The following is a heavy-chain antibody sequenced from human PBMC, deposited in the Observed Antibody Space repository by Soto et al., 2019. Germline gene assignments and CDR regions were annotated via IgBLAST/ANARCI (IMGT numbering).Heavy chain of an antibody. CDR3: ARGRLVVPAL. CDR2: VYSSGST. CDR1: GGSINSGDYY. D-gene: IGHD2-15*01. J-gene: IGHJ4*02. Sequence: QVQLQESGPGLVKPSETLSLTCTVSGGSINSGDYYWSWIRQPPGKGLEWIGYVYSSGSTYYHPSLXRXVXMXXDTSKNQVSLNLSSVTAADTAVYYCARGRLVVPALWGQGTLVTVSS. V-gene: IGHV4-30-4*01.